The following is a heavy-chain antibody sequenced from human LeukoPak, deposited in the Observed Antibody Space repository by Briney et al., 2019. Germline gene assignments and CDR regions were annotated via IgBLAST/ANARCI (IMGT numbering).Heavy chain of an antibody. CDR2: ISWNSGSI. V-gene: IGHV3-9*01. Sequence: PGRSLRLSCAASGFTFDDYAMHWVRQAPGKGLEWVSGISWNSGSIGYADSVKGRFTISRDNAKNSLYLQMNSLRAEDTALYYCAKATTYYDILTGYSHADAFDIWGQGTMVTVSS. D-gene: IGHD3-9*01. CDR1: GFTFDDYA. J-gene: IGHJ3*02. CDR3: AKATTYYDILTGYSHADAFDI.